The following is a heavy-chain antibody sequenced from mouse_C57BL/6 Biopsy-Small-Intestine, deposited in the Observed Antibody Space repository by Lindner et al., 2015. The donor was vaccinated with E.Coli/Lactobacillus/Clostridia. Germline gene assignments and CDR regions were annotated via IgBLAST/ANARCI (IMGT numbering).Heavy chain of an antibody. V-gene: IGHV1-4*01. CDR1: GGTFSSYA. CDR2: IIPSFGTA. J-gene: IGHJ1*01. Sequence: SVKVSCKASGGTFSSYAMTWVRQAPGQGLEWMGGIIPSFGTANYAQNFQGRVTITADEFTSTVYMELSSLRSEDTAVYYCARESDRRGNFIYYGMDVWGQGTTVTVSS. D-gene: IGHD1-1*01. CDR3: ARESDRRGNFIYYGMDV.